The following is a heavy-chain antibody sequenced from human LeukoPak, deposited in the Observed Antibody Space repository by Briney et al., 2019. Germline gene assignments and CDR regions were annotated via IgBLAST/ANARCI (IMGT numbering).Heavy chain of an antibody. J-gene: IGHJ4*02. CDR3: AKRTVAFDY. CDR1: GFPFSSYW. Sequence: PGGSLRLSCVASGFPFSSYWMTWVRQAPGKGLEWVANIKQDGSKKSYVDSVKGRFTISRDNAKNSLYLQMNSLRAEDTAIYYCAKRTVAFDYWGQGTLVTVSS. V-gene: IGHV3-7*03. CDR2: IKQDGSKK. D-gene: IGHD3/OR15-3a*01.